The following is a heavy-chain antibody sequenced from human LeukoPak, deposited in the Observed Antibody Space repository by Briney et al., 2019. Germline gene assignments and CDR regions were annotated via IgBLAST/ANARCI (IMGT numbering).Heavy chain of an antibody. D-gene: IGHD3-22*01. V-gene: IGHV1-18*01. CDR1: GYTFTSYG. Sequence: ASVKVSCKASGYTFTSYGISWVRQAPGQGLEWMGWISAYNGNTNYAQKLQGRVTMTTDTSTSTAYMELRSLRSDDTAVYYCARAAISKDSSGYFYWGQGTLVTVSS. CDR3: ARAAISKDSSGYFY. J-gene: IGHJ4*02. CDR2: ISAYNGNT.